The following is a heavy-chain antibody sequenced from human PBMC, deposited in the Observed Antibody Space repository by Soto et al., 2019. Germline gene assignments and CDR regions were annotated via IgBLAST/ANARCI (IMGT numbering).Heavy chain of an antibody. CDR1: GYTFTCYD. J-gene: IGHJ5*02. CDR2: MNPNSGNT. CDR3: ERGAYNVVVPAASAQNAFDP. Sequence: ASVKDSCKASGYTFTCYDINGVRQPTAKGREGMGWMNPNSGNTGYAQKFQGRVTMTRNTSISTAYMELSSMRSEETAVYYCERGAYNVVVPAASAQNAFDPWGQGTLVTVSS. D-gene: IGHD2-2*01. V-gene: IGHV1-8*01.